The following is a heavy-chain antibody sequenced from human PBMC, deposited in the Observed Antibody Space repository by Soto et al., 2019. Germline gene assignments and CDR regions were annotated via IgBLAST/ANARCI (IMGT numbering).Heavy chain of an antibody. CDR1: RFSFTTYW. CDR2: ISPDGMGK. D-gene: IGHD3-16*01. V-gene: IGHV3-7*03. J-gene: IGHJ1*01. Sequence: RSGSCVASRFSFTTYWVGWVRQVPGKGLEWVASISPDGMGKYYVDSVQGRFTISTDNDENSLFLQMISLRAEDTAIYYCVRLYTGSSVDFWGQGNGATVS. CDR3: VRLYTGSSVDF.